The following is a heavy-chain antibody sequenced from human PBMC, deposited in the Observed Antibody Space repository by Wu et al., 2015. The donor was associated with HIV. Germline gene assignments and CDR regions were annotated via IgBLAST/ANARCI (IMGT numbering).Heavy chain of an antibody. CDR1: GYTFTGYY. D-gene: IGHD3-10*01. CDR3: ARGPTMVRGVIHRPPGATGFDP. J-gene: IGHJ5*02. Sequence: QVQLVQSGAEVKKPGASVKVSCKASGYTFTGYYMHWVRQAPGQGLEWMGWINPNSGGTNYAQKFQGRVTMTRDTSISTAYMELSRLRSDDTAVYYCARGPTMVRGVIHRPPGATGFDPWAREPWSPSPQ. CDR2: INPNSGGT. V-gene: IGHV1-2*02.